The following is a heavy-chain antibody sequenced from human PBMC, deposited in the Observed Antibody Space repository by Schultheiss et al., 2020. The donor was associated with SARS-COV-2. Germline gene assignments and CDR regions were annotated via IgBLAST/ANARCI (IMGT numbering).Heavy chain of an antibody. J-gene: IGHJ5*02. CDR2: IYYSGRT. CDR1: GGAISSGDYY. Sequence: SETLSLTCTVSGGAISSGDYYWSWIRQPPGKGLEWIGYIYYSGRTYYNPSLKGRVTISVDTAKNQFSLDLSSVTAADTAVYYCARWWRVAATKFDPWGQGTLVTVSS. CDR3: ARWWRVAATKFDP. V-gene: IGHV4-30-4*01. D-gene: IGHD2-15*01.